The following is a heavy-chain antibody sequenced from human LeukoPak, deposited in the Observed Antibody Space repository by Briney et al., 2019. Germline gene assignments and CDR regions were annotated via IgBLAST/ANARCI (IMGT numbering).Heavy chain of an antibody. Sequence: PGGSLRLSCAASGFTFSSYAMHWVRQAPGKGLEWVAVISYDGSNKYYADSVKGRFTISRDNSKNTLYLQMNSLRAEDTAVYYCARDWAGGSYPWGQGTLVTVSS. J-gene: IGHJ5*02. CDR2: ISYDGSNK. CDR3: ARDWAGGSYP. V-gene: IGHV3-30-3*01. D-gene: IGHD1-26*01. CDR1: GFTFSSYA.